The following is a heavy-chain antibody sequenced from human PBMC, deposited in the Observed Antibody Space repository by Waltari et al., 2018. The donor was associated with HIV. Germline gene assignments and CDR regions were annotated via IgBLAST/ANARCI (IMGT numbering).Heavy chain of an antibody. J-gene: IGHJ6*02. CDR2: INQDGSQK. D-gene: IGHD3-3*01. V-gene: IGHV3-7*03. CDR3: AREYYDFWSGYYTTGLDV. Sequence: DEQLVESGVGLVQPGESLRIPWDASAFTFSSYWMTWARQPPGKGLEWVANINQDGSQKYYVDSVKGRFNISRDNSRNSIYLQLNNLTAGDTAVYYCAREYYDFWSGYYTTGLDVWGQGTTVIVS. CDR1: AFTFSSYW.